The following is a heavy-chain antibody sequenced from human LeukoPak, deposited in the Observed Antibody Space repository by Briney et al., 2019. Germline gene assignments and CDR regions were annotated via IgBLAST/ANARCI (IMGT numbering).Heavy chain of an antibody. CDR1: GGSISSGGYS. V-gene: IGHV4-30-2*01. CDR2: IYHSGST. J-gene: IGHJ3*02. D-gene: IGHD5-18*01. Sequence: NSSETLSLTCAVSGGSISSGGYSWSWIRQPPGKGLEWIGYIYHSGSTYYNPSLKSRVTISVDRSKNQFSLKLSSVTAADTAVYYCARRGPLDTAYHAFDIWGQGTMVTVSS. CDR3: ARRGPLDTAYHAFDI.